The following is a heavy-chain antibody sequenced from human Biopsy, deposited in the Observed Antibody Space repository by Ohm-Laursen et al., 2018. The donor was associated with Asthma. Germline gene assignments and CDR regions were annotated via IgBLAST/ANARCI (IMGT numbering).Heavy chain of an antibody. CDR3: ARTFHFWSPYHAEHYQL. Sequence: SLRLSCAASGFTFGDYCMSWVRQAPGKGLEWVANIKHDGSEKNHVDSLKGRFTISRDNAKNLLFLQMNSLRAEDTAVYYCARTFHFWSPYHAEHYQLWGQGTLVTVSS. CDR1: GFTFGDYC. D-gene: IGHD3-3*01. J-gene: IGHJ1*01. CDR2: IKHDGSEK. V-gene: IGHV3-7*01.